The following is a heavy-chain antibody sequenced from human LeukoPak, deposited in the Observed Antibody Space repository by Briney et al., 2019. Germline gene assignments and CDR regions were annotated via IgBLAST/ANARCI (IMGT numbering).Heavy chain of an antibody. CDR1: GFSFSTYW. D-gene: IGHD4-17*01. CDR3: ARDYADYVGYFFFDY. V-gene: IGHV3-74*03. CDR2: INNDETES. J-gene: IGHJ4*02. Sequence: GGSLRLSCATSGFSFSTYWMYWVRQAPGKGLVWVSRINNDETESSYADSAKGRFTISRDNSQNTLYLQMSSLRAEDTAVYYCARDYADYVGYFFFDYWGQGTLVTVSS.